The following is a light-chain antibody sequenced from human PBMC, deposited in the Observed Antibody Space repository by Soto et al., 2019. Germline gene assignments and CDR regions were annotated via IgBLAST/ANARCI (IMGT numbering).Light chain of an antibody. CDR2: YDS. Sequence: SYVLTQAPSVSVAPGKTARVTCGGNNIGSKSVHWYQQKPGQAPVLVIYYDSDRPSGVPERFSGSNSGNMATLTIRRVEAGDEADYYCQVWDIGSGVAFGGGTKVTVL. CDR1: NIGSKS. J-gene: IGLJ2*01. V-gene: IGLV3-21*04. CDR3: QVWDIGSGVA.